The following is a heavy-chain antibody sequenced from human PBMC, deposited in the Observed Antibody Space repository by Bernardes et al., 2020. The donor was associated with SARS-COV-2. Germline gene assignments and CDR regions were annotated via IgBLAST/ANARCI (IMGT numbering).Heavy chain of an antibody. CDR2: TSYRSKWNY. V-gene: IGHV6-1*01. CDR3: ARGANYAMGV. CDR1: GDSVSSNSAV. J-gene: IGHJ6*02. Sequence: SQTLSLTCSISGDSVSSNSAVWHWIRQSPSRGLEWLGRTSYRSKWNYDYAVSVKSRITISPDTSKNQFSLELTSVTPEDTAVYYCARGANYAMGVWGQGTTVTVYS.